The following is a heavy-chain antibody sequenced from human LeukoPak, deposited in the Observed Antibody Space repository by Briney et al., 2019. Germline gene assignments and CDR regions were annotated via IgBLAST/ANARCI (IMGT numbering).Heavy chain of an antibody. Sequence: PGGSLRLSCAASGFTFSSYWMSWVRQAPGKGLEWVANIKQDGSEKYYVDPVKGRFTISRDNAKNSLYLQMNSLRAEDTAVYYCARGGLRYFDCFDYWGQGTLVTVSS. CDR3: ARGGLRYFDCFDY. J-gene: IGHJ4*02. V-gene: IGHV3-7*04. CDR1: GFTFSSYW. D-gene: IGHD3-9*01. CDR2: IKQDGSEK.